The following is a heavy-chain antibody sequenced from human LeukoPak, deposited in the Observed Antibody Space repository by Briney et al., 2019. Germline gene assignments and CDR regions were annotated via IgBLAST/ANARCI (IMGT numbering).Heavy chain of an antibody. CDR2: IRQDGDEK. CDR3: ARDLTYYFESSGYYYDAFDI. CDR1: GFTLSSYW. D-gene: IGHD3-22*01. V-gene: IGHV3-7*04. J-gene: IGHJ3*02. Sequence: GGSLRLSCAASGFTLSSYWMTWVRQAPGKGLEWVANIRQDGDEKYYVDSVKGRFNISRDNAKTSLFLQMNSLRAEDTAVYYCARDLTYYFESSGYYYDAFDIWGQGTMVTVSS.